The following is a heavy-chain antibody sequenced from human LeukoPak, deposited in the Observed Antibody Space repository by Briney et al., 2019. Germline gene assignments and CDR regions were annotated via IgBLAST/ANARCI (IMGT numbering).Heavy chain of an antibody. V-gene: IGHV4-34*01. Sequence: PSETLSLTCAVYGGSFSGYYWSWIRQPPGKGLEWIGEINHSGSTNYNPSLKSRVTISVDTSKNQFSLKLSSVTAADTAVYYCATKGPRRGYFDYWGQGTLVAVSS. J-gene: IGHJ4*02. CDR2: INHSGST. CDR1: GGSFSGYY. CDR3: ATKGPRRGYFDY.